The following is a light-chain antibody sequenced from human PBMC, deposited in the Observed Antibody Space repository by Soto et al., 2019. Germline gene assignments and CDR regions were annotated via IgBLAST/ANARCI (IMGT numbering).Light chain of an antibody. CDR2: DAS. V-gene: IGKV3-11*01. Sequence: EIVLTHSPATLSLSPGEIATLSCRASQSVSSYLAWYQQKPGQAPRLLIYDASNRATGIPARFSGSGSGTDFTLTISSLEPEDFAVYYCQQRSNGITFGQGTRLEIK. J-gene: IGKJ5*01. CDR1: QSVSSY. CDR3: QQRSNGIT.